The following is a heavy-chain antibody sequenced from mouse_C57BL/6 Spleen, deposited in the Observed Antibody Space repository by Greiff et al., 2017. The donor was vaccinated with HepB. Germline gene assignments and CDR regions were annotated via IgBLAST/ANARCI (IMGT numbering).Heavy chain of an antibody. D-gene: IGHD2-4*01. CDR1: GYSITSDY. CDR2: ISYSGST. V-gene: IGHV3-8*01. CDR3: ARSYYDYDEGYWYFDV. Sequence: EVKLVESGPGLAKPSQTLSLTCSVTGYSITSDYWNWIRKFPGNKLEYMGYISYSGSTYYNPSLKSRISITRDTSKNQYYLQLNSVTTEDTATYYCARSYYDYDEGYWYFDVWGTGTTVTVSS. J-gene: IGHJ1*03.